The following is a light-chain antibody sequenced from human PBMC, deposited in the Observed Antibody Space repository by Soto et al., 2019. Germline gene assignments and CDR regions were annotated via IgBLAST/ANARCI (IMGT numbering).Light chain of an antibody. CDR2: DAS. V-gene: IGKV3-11*01. CDR1: QSVSSY. J-gene: IGKJ4*01. Sequence: EIVLTQSPATLSLSPGERATLSCRASQSVSSYLAWYKQKPGQAPRLLIYDASNRATGIPARLSGSGSGTDLTLRSSSLEPEDFAVYYWQQRSNWLTFGGGTKVEIK. CDR3: QQRSNWLT.